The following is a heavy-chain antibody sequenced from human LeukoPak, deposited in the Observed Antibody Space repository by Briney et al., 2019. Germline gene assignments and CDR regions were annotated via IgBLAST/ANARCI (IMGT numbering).Heavy chain of an antibody. CDR3: ARQQLWSPLDFDY. CDR1: GYSFTSYW. Sequence: GESLKISCKGSGYSFTSYWIGWVRQVPGKGLEWMGIIYPGDSDTRYSPSFQGQVTISADKSISTAYLQWSSLKASDTAMYYCARQQLWSPLDFDYWGQGTLVTVSS. CDR2: IYPGDSDT. J-gene: IGHJ4*02. V-gene: IGHV5-51*01. D-gene: IGHD5-18*01.